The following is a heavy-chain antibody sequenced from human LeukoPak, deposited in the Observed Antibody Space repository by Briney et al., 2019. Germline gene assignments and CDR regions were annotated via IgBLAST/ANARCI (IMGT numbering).Heavy chain of an antibody. CDR3: ARVGRGWNAFDI. Sequence: ASVKVSCKASGYTFTSYYMHWVRQAPGQGPEWMGIINPSGGSTSYAQKFQGRVTMTRDTSTSTVYMELSSLRSEDTAVYYCARVGRGWNAFDIWGQGTMVTVSS. CDR2: INPSGGST. CDR1: GYTFTSYY. J-gene: IGHJ3*02. V-gene: IGHV1-46*01. D-gene: IGHD6-19*01.